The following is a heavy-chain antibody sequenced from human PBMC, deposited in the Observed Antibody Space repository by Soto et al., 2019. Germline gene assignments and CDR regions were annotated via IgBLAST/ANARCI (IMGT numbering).Heavy chain of an antibody. Sequence: SETLSLTCTVSGGSINNYYWSWIRQPPGKGLEWIAYIHYSGSTKCNPSLQARGTISVDTSKNQLSLKLNSVTAEDTAIYFCARETPTTCGGFVDSWGQGTLGTVSP. CDR1: GGSINNYY. D-gene: IGHD2-21*01. CDR3: ARETPTTCGGFVDS. V-gene: IGHV4-59*01. J-gene: IGHJ4*02. CDR2: IHYSGST.